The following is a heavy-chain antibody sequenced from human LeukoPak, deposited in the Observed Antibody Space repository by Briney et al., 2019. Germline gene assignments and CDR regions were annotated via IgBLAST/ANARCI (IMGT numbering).Heavy chain of an antibody. CDR3: ARDPGIAAAGAGLDY. V-gene: IGHV3-74*01. CDR1: GFTFDDYA. J-gene: IGHJ4*02. Sequence: PGGSLRLSCAASGFTFDDYAMHWVRQAPGKGLEWVSRINSDGRSTNYADSVKGRFTISRDNSKNTLYLQMNSLRAEDTAVYYCARDPGIAAAGAGLDYWGQGTLVTVSS. CDR2: INSDGRST. D-gene: IGHD6-13*01.